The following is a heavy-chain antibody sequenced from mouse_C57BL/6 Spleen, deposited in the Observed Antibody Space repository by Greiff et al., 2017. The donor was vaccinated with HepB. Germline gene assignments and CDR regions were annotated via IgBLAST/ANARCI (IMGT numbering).Heavy chain of an antibody. J-gene: IGHJ4*01. CDR3: AKRLSYYAMDY. CDR1: GYTFTSYW. Sequence: VQLQQPGAELVKPGASVKVSCKASGYTFTSYWMHWVKQRPGQGLEWIGRIRPSDSDTNYNQKFKGKATLTVDKSSSTAYMQLSSLTSEDSAVYCCAKRLSYYAMDYWGQGTSVTVSS. V-gene: IGHV1-74*01. CDR2: IRPSDSDT.